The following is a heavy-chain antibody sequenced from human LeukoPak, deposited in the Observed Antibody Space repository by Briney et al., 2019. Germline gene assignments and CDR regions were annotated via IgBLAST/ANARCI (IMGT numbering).Heavy chain of an antibody. CDR3: AAPYSSTWFDY. Sequence: SVKVSCKASGFTFTSRSAVQWVRQARGQRLEWIGWIVVGSDNTNYAQKFQERVTITRDMSTSTAYMELSSLTSEDTAVYYCAAPYSSTWFDYWGQRTLVTVSS. CDR2: IVVGSDNT. D-gene: IGHD6-13*01. J-gene: IGHJ4*02. CDR1: GFTFTSRSA. V-gene: IGHV1-58*01.